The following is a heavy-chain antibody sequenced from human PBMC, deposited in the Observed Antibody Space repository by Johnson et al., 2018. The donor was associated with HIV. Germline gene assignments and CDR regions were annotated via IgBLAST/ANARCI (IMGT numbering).Heavy chain of an antibody. V-gene: IGHV3-23*03. D-gene: IGHD3-22*01. CDR2: IYSGGST. CDR3: ARAYDSGAFDI. CDR1: GFTFSSYA. Sequence: VQVVESGGGLVQPGGSLRLSCAASGFTFSSYAMSWVRQAPGKGLEWVSVIYSGGSTYYADSVKGRFIISRDDSKNTLYLQMNSLRAEDTAVYYCARAYDSGAFDIWGQGTMVTVSS. J-gene: IGHJ3*02.